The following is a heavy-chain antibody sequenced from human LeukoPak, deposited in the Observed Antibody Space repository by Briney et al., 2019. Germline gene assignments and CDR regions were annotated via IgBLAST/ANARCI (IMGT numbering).Heavy chain of an antibody. D-gene: IGHD3-22*01. CDR2: INHSGST. V-gene: IGHV4-34*01. CDR1: GGSFSGYY. CDR3: YYDSGGDAFDI. Sequence: SETLSLTCAVYGGSFSGYYWSWIRQPPGKGLEWIGEINHSGSTNYSPFLKSRVTISVDTSKNQFSLKLSSVAAADTAVYYGYYDSGGDAFDIWGQGTMVTASS. J-gene: IGHJ3*02.